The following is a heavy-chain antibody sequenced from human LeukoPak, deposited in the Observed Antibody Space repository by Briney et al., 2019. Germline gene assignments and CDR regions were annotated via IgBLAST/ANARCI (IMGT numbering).Heavy chain of an antibody. Sequence: PSETLSLTCTVSGGSISSYYWSWIRQPPGKGLEWIGRIYSSGSTDYNPSLKSRVTMSVDTSKNQFSMKLNSVTAADTAVYYCARENWMVLQYVSPTDAFDIWGQGTMVTVSS. CDR1: GGSISSYY. V-gene: IGHV4-4*07. D-gene: IGHD3-10*01. CDR2: IYSSGST. J-gene: IGHJ3*02. CDR3: ARENWMVLQYVSPTDAFDI.